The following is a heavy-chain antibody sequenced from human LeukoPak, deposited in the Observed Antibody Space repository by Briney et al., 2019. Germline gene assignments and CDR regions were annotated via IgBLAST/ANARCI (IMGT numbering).Heavy chain of an antibody. CDR1: GFTFDKNA. J-gene: IGHJ6*02. Sequence: GGSLRLSCAASGFTFDKNAMHWVRQVPGQGLEWVSGISWNSGHIGYADSVKGRFTISRDNAKNSLYLQMNSLRAEDTALYYCVKDISATNSYYGMDVWGQGTTVTVSS. CDR2: ISWNSGHI. V-gene: IGHV3-9*01. CDR3: VKDISATNSYYGMDV.